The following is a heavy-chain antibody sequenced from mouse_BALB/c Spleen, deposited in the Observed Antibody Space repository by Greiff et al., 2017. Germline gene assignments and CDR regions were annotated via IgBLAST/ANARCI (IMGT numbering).Heavy chain of an antibody. CDR1: GYTFTNYW. Sequence: VKVVESGAELVRPGTSVKISCKASGYTFTNYWLGWVKQRPGHGLEWIGDIYPGGGYTNYNEKFKGKATLTADTSSSTAYMQLSSLTSEDSAVYFCARESKPWFAYWGQGTLVTVSA. J-gene: IGHJ3*01. V-gene: IGHV1-63*02. CDR2: IYPGGGYT. CDR3: ARESKPWFAY. D-gene: IGHD1-3*01.